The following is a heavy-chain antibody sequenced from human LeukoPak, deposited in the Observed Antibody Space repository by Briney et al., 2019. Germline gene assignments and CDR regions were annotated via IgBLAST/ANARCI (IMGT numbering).Heavy chain of an antibody. V-gene: IGHV4-4*07. J-gene: IGHJ5*02. Sequence: SETLSLTCTVSGGSISSYYWSWIRQPAGKGLEWIGRIYTSGSTNYNPSPKSRVTMSVDTSKNQFSLKLSSVTAADTAVYYCARVSEVRGVILGWFDPWGQGTLVTVSS. D-gene: IGHD3-10*01. CDR3: ARVSEVRGVILGWFDP. CDR2: IYTSGST. CDR1: GGSISSYY.